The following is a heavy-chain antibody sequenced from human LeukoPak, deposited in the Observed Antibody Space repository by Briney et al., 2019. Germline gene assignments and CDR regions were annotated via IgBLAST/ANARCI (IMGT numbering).Heavy chain of an antibody. J-gene: IGHJ4*02. D-gene: IGHD2-15*01. CDR2: IYHSGST. V-gene: IGHV4-4*02. Sequence: SETLSLTCAVSGGSISSSNWWSWVRQPPGKGLEWIGEIYHSGSTNYNPSLKSRVTISVDKSKNQFSLKLSSVTAADTAVYYCARDPRCSGGSCPSQVFSGPKNFDYWGQGTLVTVS. CDR1: GGSISSSNW. CDR3: ARDPRCSGGSCPSQVFSGPKNFDY.